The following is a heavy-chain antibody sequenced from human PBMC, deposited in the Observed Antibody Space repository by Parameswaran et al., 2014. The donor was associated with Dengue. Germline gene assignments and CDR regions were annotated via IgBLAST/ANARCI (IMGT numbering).Heavy chain of an antibody. D-gene: IGHD6-13*01. Sequence: WIRQPPGKGLEWIGSIYYSGSTYYNPSLKSRVTISVDTSKNQFSLKLSSVTAADTAVYYCARDVMGWQQLGFDYWGQGTLVTVSS. J-gene: IGHJ4*02. CDR2: IYYSGST. V-gene: IGHV4-39*07. CDR3: ARDVMGWQQLGFDY.